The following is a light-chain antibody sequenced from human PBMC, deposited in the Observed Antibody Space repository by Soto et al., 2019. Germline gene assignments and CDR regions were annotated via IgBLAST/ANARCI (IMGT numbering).Light chain of an antibody. CDR2: GAS. Sequence: EIVLTQSPGTLSLSPGERATLSCRASQSVSSSYLAWYQQKPGQAPRLLIYGASSRATGIPDRFSGSGSGTDFPLTISRVEPEDFAVYYCHQYGSSLWTFGQGNKVEIK. V-gene: IGKV3-20*01. CDR3: HQYGSSLWT. J-gene: IGKJ1*01. CDR1: QSVSSSY.